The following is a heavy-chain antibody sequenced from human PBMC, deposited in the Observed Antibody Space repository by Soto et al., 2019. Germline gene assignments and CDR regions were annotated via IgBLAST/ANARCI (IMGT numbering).Heavy chain of an antibody. D-gene: IGHD3-3*01. Sequence: QVQLVESGGGVVQPGRSLRLSCAASGFTFSSYAMHWVRQAPGKGLEWVAVISYDGSNKYYADSVKGRFTISRDNSKNTLYLQMNSLRAEDTAVYYCARDILRFLEWYSPGWFDPWGQGTLVTVSS. CDR3: ARDILRFLEWYSPGWFDP. CDR1: GFTFSSYA. J-gene: IGHJ5*02. V-gene: IGHV3-30-3*01. CDR2: ISYDGSNK.